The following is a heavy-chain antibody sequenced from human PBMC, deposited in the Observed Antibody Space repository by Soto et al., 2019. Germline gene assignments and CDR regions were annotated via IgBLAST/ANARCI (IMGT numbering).Heavy chain of an antibody. V-gene: IGHV3-64*04. CDR1: GFTFSGQS. CDR3: ARHQDSSTWYIYPIDY. J-gene: IGHJ4*02. CDR2: VGRDGGGA. D-gene: IGHD6-13*01. Sequence: PGGSLRLSCSASGFTFSGQSMHWVRQAPGKGLEYVAAVGRDGGGAYYADSVKGRFTISRDNSKNTLFLQMSSLRAEDTAVYYCARHQDSSTWYIYPIDYWGQGTLVTVSS.